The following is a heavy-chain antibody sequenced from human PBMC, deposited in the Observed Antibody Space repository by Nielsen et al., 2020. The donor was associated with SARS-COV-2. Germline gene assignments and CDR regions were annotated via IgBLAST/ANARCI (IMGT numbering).Heavy chain of an antibody. Sequence: SQTLSLTCAISGDSVSSNSAAWNWIRQSPSRGLEWLGRTYYRSKWYNDYAVSVKSRITINPDTSKNQFSLQLNSVTPEDTAVYYCARGYSIAVAGTTGWFDPWGQGTLGTVSS. CDR2: TYYRSKWYN. CDR3: ARGYSIAVAGTTGWFDP. D-gene: IGHD6-19*01. J-gene: IGHJ5*02. V-gene: IGHV6-1*01. CDR1: GDSVSSNSAA.